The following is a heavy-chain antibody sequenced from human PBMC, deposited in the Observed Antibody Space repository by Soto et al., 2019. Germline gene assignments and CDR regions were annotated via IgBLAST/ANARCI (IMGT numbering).Heavy chain of an antibody. D-gene: IGHD2-15*01. J-gene: IGHJ4*02. CDR3: AREAHCSGGSCSIYFDY. V-gene: IGHV1-69*01. CDR1: GGTFSSYA. CDR2: IIPIFGTA. Sequence: QVQLVQSGAEVKKPGSSVKVSCKASGGTFSSYAISWVRQAPGQGLEWMGGIIPIFGTANYAQKFQGRVTITAGESTSTAYMELSSLRSEDTAVYYCAREAHCSGGSCSIYFDYWGQGTLVTVSS.